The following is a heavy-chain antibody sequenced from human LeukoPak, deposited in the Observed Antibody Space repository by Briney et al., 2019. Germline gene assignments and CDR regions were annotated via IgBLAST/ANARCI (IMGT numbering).Heavy chain of an antibody. CDR3: ARDAPYCGGDCYSGLRMIY. V-gene: IGHV1-8*01. J-gene: IGHJ4*02. CDR2: MNPNSGNT. CDR1: GYTFTSYD. D-gene: IGHD2-21*02. Sequence: ASVKVSCKASGYTFTSYDINWVRQATGQGLEWMGWMNPNSGNTGYAQKFQGRVTITADESTSTAYMELSSLRSEDTAVYYCARDAPYCGGDCYSGLRMIYWGQGTLVTVSS.